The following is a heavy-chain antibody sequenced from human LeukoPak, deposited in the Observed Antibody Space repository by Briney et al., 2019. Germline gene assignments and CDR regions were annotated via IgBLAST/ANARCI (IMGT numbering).Heavy chain of an antibody. CDR2: IYYSGST. V-gene: IGHV4-59*01. CDR3: ARVASCGGDCWWFDP. CDR1: GGSISSYY. J-gene: IGHJ5*02. D-gene: IGHD2-21*02. Sequence: SETLSLTCTVSGGSISSYYWSWIRQPPGKGLEWIGYIYYSGSTNYNPSLKSRVTISVDTSKNQFSLKLSSVTAADTAVYYCARVASCGGDCWWFDPWGQGTLVTVSS.